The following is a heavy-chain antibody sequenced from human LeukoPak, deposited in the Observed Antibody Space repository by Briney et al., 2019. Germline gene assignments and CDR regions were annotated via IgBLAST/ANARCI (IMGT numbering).Heavy chain of an antibody. Sequence: PGGSLRLSCAASGFTSSSYAMSWVRQAPGKGLEWVSAISGSGGSTYYADSVKGRFTISRDNSKNTLYLQMNSLRAEDTAVYYCAKDGHLTMIVVVITFLWLDYWGQGTLVTVSS. V-gene: IGHV3-23*01. CDR3: AKDGHLTMIVVVITFLWLDY. J-gene: IGHJ4*02. CDR1: GFTSSSYA. CDR2: ISGSGGST. D-gene: IGHD3-22*01.